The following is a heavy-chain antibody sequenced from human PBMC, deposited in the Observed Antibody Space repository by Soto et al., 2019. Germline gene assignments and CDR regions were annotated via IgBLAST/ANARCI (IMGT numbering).Heavy chain of an antibody. CDR2: ISAYNGNT. Sequence: QVQLVQSGAEVKKPGASVKVSCKASGYTFTSYGISWVRQAPGQRLEWMGWISAYNGNTNYAQKLQGRVTMTTDTSTSTAYMELRSLRSDDTAVYYCARVPPPTVTTYYFDYWGQGTLVTVSS. J-gene: IGHJ4*02. CDR3: ARVPPPTVTTYYFDY. CDR1: GYTFTSYG. V-gene: IGHV1-18*01. D-gene: IGHD4-4*01.